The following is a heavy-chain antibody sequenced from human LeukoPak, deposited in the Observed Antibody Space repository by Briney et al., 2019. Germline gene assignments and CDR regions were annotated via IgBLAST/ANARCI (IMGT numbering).Heavy chain of an antibody. CDR3: ARAPYSSSWFDY. Sequence: SVKVSCKASGGTFSSYAISWVRQAPGQGLEWMGGIIPIFGTANYAQKFQGSVTITADESTSTAYMELSSLRSEDTAVYYCARAPYSSSWFDYWGQGTLVTVSS. CDR2: IIPIFGTA. V-gene: IGHV1-69*13. J-gene: IGHJ4*02. D-gene: IGHD6-13*01. CDR1: GGTFSSYA.